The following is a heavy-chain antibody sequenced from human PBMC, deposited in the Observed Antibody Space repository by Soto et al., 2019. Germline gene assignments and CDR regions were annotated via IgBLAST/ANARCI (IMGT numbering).Heavy chain of an antibody. D-gene: IGHD3-10*01. CDR1: GYTFTIYE. V-gene: IGHV1-3*01. CDR2: INVGNGNT. Sequence: QAQLVQCGAEVKKPGASVKVSCKASGYTFTIYEICWVRQAPGQKLEWMGWINVGNGNTKYSQKFQGRVTITRDTSASTAYMELSGLTFEDTAVYYCARNYHGLGVWGKGTTVTVSS. J-gene: IGHJ6*04. CDR3: ARNYHGLGV.